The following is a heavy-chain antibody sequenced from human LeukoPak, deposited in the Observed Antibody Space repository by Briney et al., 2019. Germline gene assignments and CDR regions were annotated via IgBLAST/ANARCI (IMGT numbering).Heavy chain of an antibody. CDR3: ARGGYSYGYSPYYYYYYMDV. J-gene: IGHJ6*03. V-gene: IGHV4-59*01. D-gene: IGHD5-18*01. CDR1: GGSISSYY. CDR2: IYYSGST. Sequence: SETLSLTCTVSGGSISSYYWSRIRQPPGKGLEWIGYIYYSGSTNYNPSLKSRVTISVDASKNQFSLKLSSVTAADTAVYYCARGGYSYGYSPYYYYYYMDVWGKGTTVTISS.